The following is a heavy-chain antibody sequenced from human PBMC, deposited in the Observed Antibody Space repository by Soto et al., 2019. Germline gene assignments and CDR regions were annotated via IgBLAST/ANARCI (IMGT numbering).Heavy chain of an antibody. D-gene: IGHD5-18*01. CDR2: ISYVGSNK. Sequence: PGGSLRLSCAASGFPFSSYWMSWVRQAPGKGLEWVAFISYVGSNKYYADSVKGRFTISRDNSKNTLYLQMNSLRAEDTAVYYCAKTLGPRRNIGYSSPVYWGQGTLVTVSS. CDR1: GFPFSSYW. CDR3: AKTLGPRRNIGYSSPVY. J-gene: IGHJ4*02. V-gene: IGHV3-30*18.